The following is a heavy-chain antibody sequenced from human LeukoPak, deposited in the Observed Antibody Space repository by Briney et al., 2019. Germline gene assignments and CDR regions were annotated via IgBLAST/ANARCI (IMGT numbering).Heavy chain of an antibody. D-gene: IGHD3-3*01. CDR3: AKDFWSDYYSGYFDY. Sequence: GGSLRLSRAASGFTFSSYAMSWVRQAPGEGLEWVSSSGRGGSTYYADSVKGRFTISRDNSKNTLYLQMNSLRAEDTAVYYCAKDFWSDYYSGYFDYWGQGTLVTVSS. V-gene: IGHV3-23*01. CDR2: SGRGGST. J-gene: IGHJ4*02. CDR1: GFTFSSYA.